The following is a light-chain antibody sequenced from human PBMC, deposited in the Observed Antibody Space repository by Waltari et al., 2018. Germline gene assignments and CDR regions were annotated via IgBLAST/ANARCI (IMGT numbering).Light chain of an antibody. CDR2: AAS. Sequence: EIVLMQSPGTLSLFPGERATPSCRASQSVSRALAWYQQKPGQAPRLLIYAASTRATGVPDRFSGSGSGTDFSLTISRLEPEDFAVYYCQHYLNLPVTFGQGTKVEI. CDR3: QHYLNLPVT. CDR1: QSVSRA. J-gene: IGKJ1*01. V-gene: IGKV3-20*01.